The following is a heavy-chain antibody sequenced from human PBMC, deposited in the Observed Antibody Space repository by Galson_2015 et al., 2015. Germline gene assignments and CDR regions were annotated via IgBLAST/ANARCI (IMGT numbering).Heavy chain of an antibody. CDR3: ANLYDILTGYYMDV. CDR1: GFIFSDYY. CDR2: IDGSTTYT. J-gene: IGHJ6*03. V-gene: IGHV3-11*03. D-gene: IGHD3-9*01. Sequence: SLRLSCAASGFIFSDYYMAWVRQAPGKGLEWVSYIDGSTTYTNYADSVKGRFIISRDTAKNSVFLQMNSLRAEDTAVYYCANLYDILTGYYMDVWGKGTTVTVSS.